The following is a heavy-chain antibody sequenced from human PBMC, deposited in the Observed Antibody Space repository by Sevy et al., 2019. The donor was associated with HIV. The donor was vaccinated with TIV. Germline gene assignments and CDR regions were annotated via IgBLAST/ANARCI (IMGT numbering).Heavy chain of an antibody. J-gene: IGHJ4*02. CDR1: GFTFSSFG. CDR3: AKDGGRNWDQFFFDY. Sequence: GESLKISCEASGFTFSSFGMSWVRQAPGKGLEWVSGISGTGGSTYYADSVKGRFTISRDNSKNTLYIHMISLRAEDTAVYYCAKDGGRNWDQFFFDYWGQGTLVTVSS. V-gene: IGHV3-23*01. D-gene: IGHD7-27*01. CDR2: ISGTGGST.